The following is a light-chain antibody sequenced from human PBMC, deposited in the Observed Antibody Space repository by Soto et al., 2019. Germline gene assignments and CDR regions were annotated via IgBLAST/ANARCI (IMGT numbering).Light chain of an antibody. CDR3: QQRRNWPLT. V-gene: IGKV3-11*01. Sequence: EVVLTQSPATLSLSPGERATLSCRASQDIISYLAWFQQKPGQAPRLLIYDTLKRATGVPLRFTGSGSGTDFTLTISSLEPEDSAVYYCQQRRNWPLTFGQGTRLEIK. CDR1: QDIISY. CDR2: DTL. J-gene: IGKJ5*01.